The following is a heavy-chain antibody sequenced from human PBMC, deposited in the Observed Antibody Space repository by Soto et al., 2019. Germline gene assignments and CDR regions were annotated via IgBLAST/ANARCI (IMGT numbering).Heavy chain of an antibody. CDR2: ISSSGSPI. D-gene: IGHD6-13*01. CDR1: GFTFSSYS. J-gene: IGHJ5*02. V-gene: IGHV3-48*04. Sequence: PGGSLRLSCAASGFTFSSYSMNWVRQAPGKGLEWVSYISSSGSPIDYADSVRGRFTISRDNAKNTLYLQMNSLRAEDTAVYYCAKVRDPIAPNWFDPWGQGTLVTVSS. CDR3: AKVRDPIAPNWFDP.